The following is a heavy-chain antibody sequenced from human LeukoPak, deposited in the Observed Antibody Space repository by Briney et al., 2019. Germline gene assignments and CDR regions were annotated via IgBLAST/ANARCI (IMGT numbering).Heavy chain of an antibody. D-gene: IGHD2-8*01. CDR2: INHSGST. Sequence: PSETLSLTCAVYGGSFSGYYWSWIRQPPGKGLEWIGEINHSGSTNYNPSLKSRVTISVDTSKNQFSLKLSSVTAADTAVYYCARAHPGYCTNGVCPRFLRNNRNDAFDIWGQGTMVTVSS. V-gene: IGHV4-34*01. CDR1: GGSFSGYY. J-gene: IGHJ3*02. CDR3: ARAHPGYCTNGVCPRFLRNNRNDAFDI.